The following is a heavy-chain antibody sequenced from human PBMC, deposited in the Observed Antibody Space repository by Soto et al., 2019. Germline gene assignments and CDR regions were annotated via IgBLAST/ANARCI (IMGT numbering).Heavy chain of an antibody. J-gene: IGHJ5*02. D-gene: IGHD3-10*01. Sequence: QVQLQESGPGLVKPSETLSLTCTVSGGSMSSYYWSWIRQPPGKGLEWIGYIYYSGSTIYNPSLTXRVXISGATSKNQFSLKLSSVTAADTAVYYCARYGSGSSVWFDPWGQGTLVTVSS. CDR1: GGSMSSYY. CDR2: IYYSGST. CDR3: ARYGSGSSVWFDP. V-gene: IGHV4-59*01.